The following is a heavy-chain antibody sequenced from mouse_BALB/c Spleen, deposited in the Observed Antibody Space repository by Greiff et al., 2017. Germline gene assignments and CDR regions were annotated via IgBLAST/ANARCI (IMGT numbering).Heavy chain of an antibody. CDR2: ILPGSGST. CDR1: GYTFSSYW. CDR3: ARETITTAPWFAY. D-gene: IGHD1-2*01. J-gene: IGHJ3*01. V-gene: IGHV1-9*01. Sequence: VQLQQSGAELMKPGASVKISCKATGYTFSSYWIEWVKQRPGHGLEWIGEILPGSGSTNYNEKFKGKATFTADTSSNTAYMQLSSLTSEDSAVYYCARETITTAPWFAYWGQGTLVTVSA.